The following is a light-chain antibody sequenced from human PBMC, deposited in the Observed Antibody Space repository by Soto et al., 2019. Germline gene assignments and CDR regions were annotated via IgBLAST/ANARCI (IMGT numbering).Light chain of an antibody. Sequence: QSALTQPASVSGSPGQSITISCAGSNSDVGAYNYVSWYQQHPGKAPKLIIFDVGNRPSGVSDRFSASKSGNTASLTISGLQAEDEADYYCSSFTTSTTLVFGGGTKLTV. CDR2: DVG. J-gene: IGLJ3*02. V-gene: IGLV2-14*03. CDR3: SSFTTSTTLV. CDR1: NSDVGAYNY.